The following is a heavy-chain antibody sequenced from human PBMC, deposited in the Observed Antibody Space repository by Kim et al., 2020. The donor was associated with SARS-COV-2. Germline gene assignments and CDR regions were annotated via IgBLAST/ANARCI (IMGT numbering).Heavy chain of an antibody. CDR3: ARGNSSSWYDAFDI. Sequence: PSLKSRVTISVDTSKNQFSLKLSSVTAADTAVYYCARGNSSSWYDAFDIWGQGTMVTVSS. D-gene: IGHD6-13*01. J-gene: IGHJ3*02. V-gene: IGHV4-31*02.